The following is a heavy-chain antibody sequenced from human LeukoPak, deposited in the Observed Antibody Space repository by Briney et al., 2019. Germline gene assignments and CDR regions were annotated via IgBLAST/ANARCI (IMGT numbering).Heavy chain of an antibody. CDR2: ISGSGGST. CDR1: GFTFSSYN. J-gene: IGHJ4*02. Sequence: PGGSLRLSCAASGFTFSSYNMNWVRQAPGKGLEWVSAISGSGGSTYYADSVKGRFTISRDNSKNTLYLQMNSLRAEDTAVYYCALIAAAGTGSGDYWGQGTLVTVSS. CDR3: ALIAAAGTGSGDY. V-gene: IGHV3-23*01. D-gene: IGHD6-13*01.